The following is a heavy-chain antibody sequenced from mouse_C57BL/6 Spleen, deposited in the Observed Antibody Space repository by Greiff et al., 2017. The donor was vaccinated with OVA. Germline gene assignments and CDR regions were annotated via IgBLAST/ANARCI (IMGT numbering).Heavy chain of an antibody. V-gene: IGHV1-80*01. CDR1: GYAFSSYW. CDR3: ARSGTVYFDY. CDR2: IYPGDGDT. D-gene: IGHD3-1*01. Sequence: VKLQESGAELVKPGASVKISCKASGYAFSSYWMNWVKQRPGKGLEWIGQIYPGDGDTNYNGKFKGKATLTADKSSSTAYMQLSSLTSEDSAVYFCARSGTVYFDYWGQGTTLTVSS. J-gene: IGHJ2*01.